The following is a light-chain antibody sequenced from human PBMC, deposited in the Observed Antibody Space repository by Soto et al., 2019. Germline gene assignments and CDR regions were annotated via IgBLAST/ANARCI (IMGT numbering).Light chain of an antibody. Sequence: DIQMTQSPSSLSASLVDRVTITCRASQSINNYLNWYQQEEGKAPKLLIYAATSLQSGVPSRFSGSGSGTEFTLTISSLQPGDFATYYCQQSYNSPYTFGLGTKLEIK. CDR2: AAT. J-gene: IGKJ2*01. CDR1: QSINNY. V-gene: IGKV1-39*01. CDR3: QQSYNSPYT.